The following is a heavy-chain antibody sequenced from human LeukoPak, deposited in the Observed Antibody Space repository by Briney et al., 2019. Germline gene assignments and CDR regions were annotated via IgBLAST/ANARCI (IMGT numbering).Heavy chain of an antibody. CDR3: ARARNDILNGYYAFDY. Sequence: ASVKVSCKASGYTFTSYYMHWVRQAPGQGLEWMGIINPSGGSTSYAQKFQGRVTMTRDTSTSTVYMELSSLRSEDTAVYYCARARNDILNGYYAFDYWGQGTLVTVSS. CDR2: INPSGGST. CDR1: GYTFTSYY. V-gene: IGHV1-46*01. D-gene: IGHD3-9*01. J-gene: IGHJ4*02.